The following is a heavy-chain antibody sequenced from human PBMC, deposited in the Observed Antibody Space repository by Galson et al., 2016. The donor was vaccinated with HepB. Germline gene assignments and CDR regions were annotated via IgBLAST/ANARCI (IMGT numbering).Heavy chain of an antibody. CDR3: ARAGYCSSASCQYYYYGVDV. D-gene: IGHD2-2*01. V-gene: IGHV3-11*01. CDR2: ISASDSTI. Sequence: SLRLSCAASGFTFSDYYMTWIRQAPGKGLEWVSDISASDSTIYYADSVKGRFTISRDNGQNSLYLQMNSLRAEDTAVYYCARAGYCSSASCQYYYYGVDVWGQGTTVTVSS. J-gene: IGHJ6*02. CDR1: GFTFSDYY.